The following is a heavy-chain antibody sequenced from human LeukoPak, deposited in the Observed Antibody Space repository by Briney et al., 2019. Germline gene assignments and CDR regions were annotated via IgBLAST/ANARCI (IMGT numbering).Heavy chain of an antibody. J-gene: IGHJ4*02. CDR2: IYYSGST. D-gene: IGHD5-18*01. CDR3: ASTNVDTGMVSDN. Sequence: SETLSLTCTVSGDSTSSYYWSWIRQPPGKGLEWIGYIYYSGSTSYNPSLKSRVTISIDTSKNQFSLNLRSVTAADTAVYYCASTNVDTGMVSDNWGQGTLVTVSS. V-gene: IGHV4-59*08. CDR1: GDSTSSYY.